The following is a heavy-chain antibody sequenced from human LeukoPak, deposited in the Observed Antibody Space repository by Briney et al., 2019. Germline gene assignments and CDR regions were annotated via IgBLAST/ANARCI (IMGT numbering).Heavy chain of an antibody. V-gene: IGHV3-7*01. CDR3: ARGRFNYDSTGYSSFYY. J-gene: IGHJ4*02. CDR2: IKEDGSVK. D-gene: IGHD3-22*01. Sequence: GGSLRLSCAASGFTFSGSWMTWVRQASGEGLEWVANIKEDGSVKNYIDSVKGRFTISRDNAKNSVYLQMNSLRAEDTAVYYCARGRFNYDSTGYSSFYYWGQGTLVTVSS. CDR1: GFTFSGSW.